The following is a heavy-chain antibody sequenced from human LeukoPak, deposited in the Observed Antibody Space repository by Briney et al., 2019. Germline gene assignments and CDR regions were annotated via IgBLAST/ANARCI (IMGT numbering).Heavy chain of an antibody. J-gene: IGHJ4*02. CDR2: ISAYNGNT. CDR3: ASTFAGRRE. D-gene: IGHD3-16*01. V-gene: IGHV1-18*04. Sequence: EASVKVSCKASGYTFTGYYMHWVRQAPGQGLEWMGWISAYNGNTNYAQKLQGRVTMTTDTSTSTAYMELRSLRSDDAAVYYCASTFAGRREWGQGTLVTVSS. CDR1: GYTFTGYY.